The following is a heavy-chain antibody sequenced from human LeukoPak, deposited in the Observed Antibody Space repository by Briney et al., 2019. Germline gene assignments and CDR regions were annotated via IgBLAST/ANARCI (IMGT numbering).Heavy chain of an antibody. D-gene: IGHD5-12*01. J-gene: IGHJ4*02. CDR3: AKDLDIVATITGN. V-gene: IGHV3-23*01. Sequence: GGSLRLSCAASGFTFSSYAMSWVRQAPGKGLEWVSGVSGSGGSTYYADSVKGRFTISRDNSKNTLYLQMNSLRAEDMAVYYCAKDLDIVATITGNWGQGTLVTVSS. CDR1: GFTFSSYA. CDR2: VSGSGGST.